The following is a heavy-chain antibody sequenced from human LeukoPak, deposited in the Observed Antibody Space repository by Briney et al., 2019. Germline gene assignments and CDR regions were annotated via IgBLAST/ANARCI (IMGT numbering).Heavy chain of an antibody. CDR1: GFTFSSYA. J-gene: IGHJ4*02. Sequence: TGGSLRLSCAASGFTFSSYAMSWVRQAPGKGLEWVSAISGSGGSTYYADSVKGRFTISRDNSKNTLYLQMNSLRAEDTAVYYCAKGLEYSSGWYQFDYWGQGTLVTVSS. CDR2: ISGSGGST. V-gene: IGHV3-23*01. D-gene: IGHD6-19*01. CDR3: AKGLEYSSGWYQFDY.